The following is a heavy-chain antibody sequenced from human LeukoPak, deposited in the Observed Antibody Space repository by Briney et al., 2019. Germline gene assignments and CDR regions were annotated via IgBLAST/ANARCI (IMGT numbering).Heavy chain of an antibody. CDR2: INQDGGGK. CDR1: GFTFNNYW. Sequence: GGSLRLSCVASGFTFNNYWMSWVRQAPGKGLERVANINQDGGGKENVDSVKGRVTISRDNAKNSLFLQKNTLRAEDMAVYYCARDPYDANAYGAFDIWGEGTIVTVSS. D-gene: IGHD3-16*01. J-gene: IGHJ3*02. V-gene: IGHV3-7*01. CDR3: ARDPYDANAYGAFDI.